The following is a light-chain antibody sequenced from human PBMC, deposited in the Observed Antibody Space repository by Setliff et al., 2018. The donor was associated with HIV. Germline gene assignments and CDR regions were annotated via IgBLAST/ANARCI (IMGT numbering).Light chain of an antibody. Sequence: QSALTQPRSVSGSPGQSVTISCTGSSSDVGAYNYVSWYQQHPGKAPKLMIYDVTKRPSGVPDRFSGSKSGNTASLTISGLQAEDEADYYCCSYAGSYTEIFGTGTKVTV. CDR3: CSYAGSYTEI. CDR2: DVT. J-gene: IGLJ1*01. CDR1: SSDVGAYNY. V-gene: IGLV2-11*01.